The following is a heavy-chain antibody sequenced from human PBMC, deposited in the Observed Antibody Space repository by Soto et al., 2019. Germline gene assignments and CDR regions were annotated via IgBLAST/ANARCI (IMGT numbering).Heavy chain of an antibody. Sequence: SVKISCNTSGATFSTYAISWPQQATEQELEWMGGIIPIFGTAKYAQKFQGRVTITADESTSTAYRELSSLRSEDTAVYYCARVFCISTSCTPYWFDPWGQGTLVIVYS. CDR3: ARVFCISTSCTPYWFDP. D-gene: IGHD2-2*01. V-gene: IGHV1-69*13. CDR2: IIPIFGTA. J-gene: IGHJ5*02. CDR1: GATFSTYA.